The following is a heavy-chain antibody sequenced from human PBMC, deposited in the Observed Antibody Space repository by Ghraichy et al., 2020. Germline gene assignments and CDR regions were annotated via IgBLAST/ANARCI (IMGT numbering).Heavy chain of an antibody. D-gene: IGHD1-26*01. CDR2: IKQDGSEK. CDR1: GFTSGSNW. J-gene: IGHJ4*02. CDR3: ARAVHRVGPYLDY. V-gene: IGHV3-7*01. Sequence: GGSLRLSCAASGFTSGSNWMTWVRQAPGKGLEWVGNIKQDGSEKYYVGSVKGRFSISRDNAKNSLYLQMNSLRDEDTAVYYCARAVHRVGPYLDYWGQGTLVTVSS.